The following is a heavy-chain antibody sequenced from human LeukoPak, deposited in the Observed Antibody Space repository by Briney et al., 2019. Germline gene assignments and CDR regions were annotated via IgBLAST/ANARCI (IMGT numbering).Heavy chain of an antibody. D-gene: IGHD6-19*01. CDR1: GFTFSSYA. CDR3: VRGRGWYFDY. Sequence: GGSLRLSCAASGFTFSSYAMSWVRQAPGKGLEWVATIKQDGSETLYVDSVKGRFTISRDNAHTSLSLQMNSLRADDTAVYHCVRGRGWYFDYWGQGTLVTVSS. CDR2: IKQDGSET. V-gene: IGHV3-7*01. J-gene: IGHJ4*02.